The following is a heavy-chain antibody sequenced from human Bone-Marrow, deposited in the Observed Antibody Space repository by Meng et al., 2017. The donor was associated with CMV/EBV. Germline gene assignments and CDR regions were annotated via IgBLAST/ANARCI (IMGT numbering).Heavy chain of an antibody. J-gene: IGHJ4*02. CDR3: ARNWNNDY. CDR2: INSDGSST. Sequence: LSLTCAASGFTSSSYAMHWVRQAPGKGLVWVSRINSDGSSTSYADSVKGRFTISRDNAKNTLYLQMNSLRAEDTAVYYCARNWNNDYWGQGTLVTVSS. V-gene: IGHV3-74*01. D-gene: IGHD1/OR15-1a*01. CDR1: GFTSSSYA.